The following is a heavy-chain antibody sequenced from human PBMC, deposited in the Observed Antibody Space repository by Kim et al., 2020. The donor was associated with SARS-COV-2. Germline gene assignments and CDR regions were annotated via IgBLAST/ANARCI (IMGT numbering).Heavy chain of an antibody. Sequence: KRRVTISVDTSKNQFSLKLGSVTAADTAVYYCARERGYCSGGSCYAPGMDVWGQGTTVTVSS. J-gene: IGHJ6*02. V-gene: IGHV4-59*01. D-gene: IGHD2-15*01. CDR3: ARERGYCSGGSCYAPGMDV.